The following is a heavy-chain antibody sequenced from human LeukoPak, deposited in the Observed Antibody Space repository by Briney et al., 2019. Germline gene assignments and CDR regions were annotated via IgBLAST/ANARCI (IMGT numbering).Heavy chain of an antibody. V-gene: IGHV4-38-2*02. CDR2: LFHSGTT. CDR1: DYSITSGYY. J-gene: IGHJ4*02. Sequence: SETLSLTCTVSDYSITSGYYWGRIRQPPGKGLEWIGHLFHSGTTYYNPSLKSRVTISVDTSKNQFSLKLSSVTAADTAVYYCARSFENIRWGPPGYWGQGTLVTVSS. D-gene: IGHD3-16*01. CDR3: ARSFENIRWGPPGY.